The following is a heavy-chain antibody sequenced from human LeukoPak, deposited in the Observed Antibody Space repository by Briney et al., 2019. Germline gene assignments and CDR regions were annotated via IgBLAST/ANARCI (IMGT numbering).Heavy chain of an antibody. V-gene: IGHV4-4*08. CDR2: VYRSGNP. J-gene: IGHJ1*01. CDR3: AGRGQRYFRD. CDR1: GDSISSDY. Sequence: PSETLSLTCTVSGDSISSDYWSWIRQPPGRGLEWIGYVYRSGNPDYNPSLMRRLTISLDTSKNQLSLNLTSVTAADTAVYYCAGRGQRYFRDWGQGTLVTVSS.